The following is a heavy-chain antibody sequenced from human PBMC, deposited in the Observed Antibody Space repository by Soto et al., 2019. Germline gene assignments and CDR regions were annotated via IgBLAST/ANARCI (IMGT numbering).Heavy chain of an antibody. CDR3: AKDRLELHRPPTFHI. Sequence: PWGSLRVSCVSSVFIFRNFAMNWVRQAPGKGLEWVSTLSRSRTTTYYPESLRGRFTISRDNSKNILYLQMNSLSGEDTAVYYCAKDRLELHRPPTFHIWGHGTMVTVSS. CDR1: VFIFRNFA. D-gene: IGHD1-26*01. V-gene: IGHV3-23*01. J-gene: IGHJ3*02. CDR2: LSRSRTTT.